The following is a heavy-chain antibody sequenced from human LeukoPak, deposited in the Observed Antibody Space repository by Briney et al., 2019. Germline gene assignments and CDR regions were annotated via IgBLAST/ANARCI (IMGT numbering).Heavy chain of an antibody. CDR1: GFTFSSYA. J-gene: IGHJ6*02. CDR2: ISGSGDNT. Sequence: PGGSLRLSCAASGFTFSSYAMSWVRQAPGKGLEWVPGISGSGDNTYYADSVKGRFTISRDNSKKTLYLQMNSLRAEDTAVYYCAKDTDGDYGYYGMDVWGQGTTVTVSS. CDR3: AKDTDGDYGYYGMDV. V-gene: IGHV3-23*01. D-gene: IGHD4-17*01.